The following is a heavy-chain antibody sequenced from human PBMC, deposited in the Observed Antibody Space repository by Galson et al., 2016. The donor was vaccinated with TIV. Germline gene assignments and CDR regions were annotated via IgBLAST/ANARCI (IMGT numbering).Heavy chain of an antibody. CDR2: IDPDSGGT. J-gene: IGHJ4*02. CDR1: GYTFTTYY. CDR3: ARVGRNSGYKL. Sequence: SVKVSCKASGYTFTTYYIHWVRQAPGRGLEWMGWIDPDSGGTHHAQKFHDWVTLSRDTSTSTAYMEVRRLKSDAAAVYYCARVGRNSGYKLWGQGTLVTVSS. V-gene: IGHV1-2*04. D-gene: IGHD5-12*01.